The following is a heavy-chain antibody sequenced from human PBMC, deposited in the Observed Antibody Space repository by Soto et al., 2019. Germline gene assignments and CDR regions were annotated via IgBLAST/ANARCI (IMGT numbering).Heavy chain of an antibody. CDR1: GGSISSFY. J-gene: IGHJ3*01. CDR2: IYYSGIT. CDR3: ARSSSSSWYGGAFDV. Sequence: SETLSLTCTVSGGSISSFYWSWIRQPPGKGLEWIGYIYYSGITTYNPSLKGRVTISVDTSNNQFSLDLSSVTAADAAAYYCARSSSSSWYGGAFDVWGQRTTVTVSS. D-gene: IGHD6-13*01. V-gene: IGHV4-59*01.